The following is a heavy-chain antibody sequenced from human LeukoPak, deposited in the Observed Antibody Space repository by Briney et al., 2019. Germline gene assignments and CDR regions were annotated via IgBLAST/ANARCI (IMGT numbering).Heavy chain of an antibody. CDR1: GGSISSGGYY. V-gene: IGHV4-31*03. D-gene: IGHD3-22*01. J-gene: IGHJ1*01. Sequence: PSETLSLTCTVSGGSISSGGYYWSWIRQHPGKGLEWIGYIYYSGSTYYNPSLKSRVTISVDTSKNQFSLKLSSVTAADTAVYYCARVNYYEEYFQHWGQGTLVTVSS. CDR3: ARVNYYEEYFQH. CDR2: IYYSGST.